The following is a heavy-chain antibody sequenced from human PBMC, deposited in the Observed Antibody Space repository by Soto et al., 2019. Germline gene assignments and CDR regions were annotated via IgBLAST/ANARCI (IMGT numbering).Heavy chain of an antibody. V-gene: IGHV3-66*01. J-gene: IGHJ4*02. Sequence: GGSLRLSCAASGFTVSSNYMSWVRQAPGKGLEWVSVIYSGGSTYYADSVKGRFTISRDNSKNTLYLQMNSLRAEDTAVYYRARAVLGYYDFWSGLNFDYWGQGTLVTVSS. CDR2: IYSGGST. CDR3: ARAVLGYYDFWSGLNFDY. CDR1: GFTVSSNY. D-gene: IGHD3-3*01.